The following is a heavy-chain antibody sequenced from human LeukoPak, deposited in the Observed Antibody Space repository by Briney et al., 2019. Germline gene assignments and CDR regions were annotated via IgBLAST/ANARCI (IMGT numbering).Heavy chain of an antibody. V-gene: IGHV3-33*01. D-gene: IGHD3-3*01. CDR3: ARDDPRTYSYYDFWSGYYTRGVY. Sequence: PGGSLRLSCAASGFTFSSYGMHWVRQAPGKGLEWVAVIWYDGSNKYYADSVKGRFTISRDNSKNTLYLQMNSLRAEDTAVYYCARDDPRTYSYYDFWSGYYTRGVYWGQGTLVTVSS. J-gene: IGHJ4*02. CDR2: IWYDGSNK. CDR1: GFTFSSYG.